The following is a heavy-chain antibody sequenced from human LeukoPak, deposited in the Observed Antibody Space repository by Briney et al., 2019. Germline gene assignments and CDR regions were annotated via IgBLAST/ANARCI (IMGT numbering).Heavy chain of an antibody. CDR1: GLTFSSYW. CDR2: IKPDGSGK. D-gene: IGHD6-13*01. V-gene: IGHV3-7*01. Sequence: PGGSLRLSCAASGLTFSSYWISWVRQAPGEGPEWVANIKPDGSGKYYVDSVKGRFTISRDNAENSLFLHMNSLRAEDTAVYYCARCAVAAAGDYWGRGTLVTVSS. J-gene: IGHJ4*02. CDR3: ARCAVAAAGDY.